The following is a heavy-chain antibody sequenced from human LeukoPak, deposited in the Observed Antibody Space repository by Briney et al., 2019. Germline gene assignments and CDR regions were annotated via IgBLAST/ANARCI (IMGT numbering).Heavy chain of an antibody. V-gene: IGHV1-46*01. D-gene: IGHD1-20*01. Sequence: ASVKVSCKASGYTCISYYMYWVRQAPGQGLERMGVINPSDGSTAYAQQFQGRVTMTRDTSTRTVYMELSSLRSEDTAVYYCARHSLIGTTPFDYWGQGTLVTVSS. J-gene: IGHJ4*02. CDR2: INPSDGST. CDR3: ARHSLIGTTPFDY. CDR1: GYTCISYY.